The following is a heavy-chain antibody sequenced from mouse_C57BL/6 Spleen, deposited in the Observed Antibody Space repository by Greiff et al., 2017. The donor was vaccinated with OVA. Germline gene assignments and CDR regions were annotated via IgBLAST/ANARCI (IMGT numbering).Heavy chain of an antibody. CDR3: AREITTW. CDR1: GYSITSGYY. J-gene: IGHJ2*01. D-gene: IGHD2-4*01. CDR2: ISYDGSN. V-gene: IGHV3-6*01. Sequence: EVKLQESGPGLVKPSQSLSLTCSVTGYSITSGYYWNWIRQFPGNKLEWMGYISYDGSNNYNPSLKNRISITRDTSKNQFFLKLNSVTTEDTATYYCAREITTWWGQGTTLTVSS.